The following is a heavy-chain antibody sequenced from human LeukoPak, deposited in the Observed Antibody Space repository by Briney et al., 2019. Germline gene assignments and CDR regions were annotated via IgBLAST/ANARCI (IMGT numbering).Heavy chain of an antibody. CDR1: GFTFSSYD. J-gene: IGHJ6*01. CDR3: ARVLRFLEWFYYYGMDV. Sequence: GGSLRLSCAASGFTFSSYDMHWVRKAPGKGLEGVAVISYDGSNKYYADSVKGRFTISRDNSKNTLYLQMNSLRAEDTAVYYCARVLRFLEWFYYYGMDVWGQGTTVTVSS. D-gene: IGHD3-3*01. V-gene: IGHV3-30-3*01. CDR2: ISYDGSNK.